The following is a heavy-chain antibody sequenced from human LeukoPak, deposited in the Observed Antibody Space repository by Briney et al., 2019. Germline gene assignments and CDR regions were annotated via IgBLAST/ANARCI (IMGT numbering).Heavy chain of an antibody. CDR3: ARGQGTVTTH. Sequence: PSETLSLTCAVYGGSFSGYYWSWIRQPLGKGLEWIGEINHSGSTNYNPSLKSRVTISVDTSKNQFSLKLSSVTAADTAVYYCARGQGTVTTHWGQGTLVTVSS. CDR2: INHSGST. J-gene: IGHJ4*02. V-gene: IGHV4-34*01. CDR1: GGSFSGYY. D-gene: IGHD4-17*01.